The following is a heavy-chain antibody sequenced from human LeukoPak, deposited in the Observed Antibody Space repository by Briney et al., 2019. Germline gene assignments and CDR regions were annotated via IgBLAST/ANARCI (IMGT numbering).Heavy chain of an antibody. CDR1: GFTFSSYE. CDR3: ARAPPEYYYDSSGQQVAFDI. D-gene: IGHD3-22*01. CDR2: ISSSGRTI. Sequence: PGGSLRLSCAASGFTFSSYEMNWVRQAPGKGLEWVSYISSSGRTIYYADSVKGRFTISRDNAKNSLYLQMNSLRAEDTGVYYCARAPPEYYYDSSGQQVAFDIWGQGTMVTVSS. V-gene: IGHV3-48*03. J-gene: IGHJ3*02.